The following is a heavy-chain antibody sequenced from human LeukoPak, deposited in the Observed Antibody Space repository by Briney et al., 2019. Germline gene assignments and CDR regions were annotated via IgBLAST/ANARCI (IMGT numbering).Heavy chain of an antibody. D-gene: IGHD2-2*01. Sequence: TSETLSLTCAVYGGSFSGYYWSWIRQPPGKGLEWIGEINHSGSTNCNPSLKSRVTISVDTSKNQFSLKLSSVTAADTAVYYCARAQKGYQLLLRRVSWFDPWGQGTLVTVSS. CDR1: GGSFSGYY. CDR2: INHSGST. J-gene: IGHJ5*02. CDR3: ARAQKGYQLLLRRVSWFDP. V-gene: IGHV4-34*01.